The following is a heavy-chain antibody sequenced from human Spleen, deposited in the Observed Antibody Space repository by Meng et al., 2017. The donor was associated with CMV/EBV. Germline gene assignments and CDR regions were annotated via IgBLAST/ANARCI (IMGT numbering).Heavy chain of an antibody. Sequence: ASVKVSCKASGYTFTGHYMHWVRQAPGQGLEWMGWINPNDGDKKFAQKFQGRVTMTWDTSISTVYMELNRLRSDDTAFYYCARDLHGGSPRYWGQGTLVTVSS. CDR3: ARDLHGGSPRY. CDR1: GYTFTGHY. CDR2: INPNDGDK. J-gene: IGHJ4*02. V-gene: IGHV1-2*02. D-gene: IGHD3-10*01.